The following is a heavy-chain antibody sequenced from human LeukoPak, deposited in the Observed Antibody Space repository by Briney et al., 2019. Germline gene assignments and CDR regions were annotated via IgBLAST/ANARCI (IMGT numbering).Heavy chain of an antibody. CDR2: INHSGST. D-gene: IGHD3-22*01. CDR1: GGSFSGYY. CDR3: ARSPVSDSSGREPFDI. Sequence: PSETLSLTCAVYGGSFSGYYWSWIRQPPGKGLEWIGEINHSGSTNYNPSLKSRVTISVDTSKNQLSLKLSSVTDADTAVYYCARSPVSDSSGREPFDIWGQGTMVTVSS. J-gene: IGHJ3*02. V-gene: IGHV4-34*01.